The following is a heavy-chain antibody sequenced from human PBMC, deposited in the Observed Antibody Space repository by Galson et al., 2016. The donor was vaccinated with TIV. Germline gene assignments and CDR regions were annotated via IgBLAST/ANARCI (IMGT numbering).Heavy chain of an antibody. D-gene: IGHD3-10*01. CDR2: ISATGGST. V-gene: IGHV3-23*01. CDR3: AKDASSQVHDSGSFDS. J-gene: IGHJ4*02. Sequence: SLRLSCAASGFTFNNYAMSWVRQAPGKGLEWVSSISATGGSTYYADSVKGRFTNSRHYSKNTVYLQMNSLRSDDTAIYYCAKDASSQVHDSGSFDSWGQGTLVTVSS. CDR1: GFTFNNYA.